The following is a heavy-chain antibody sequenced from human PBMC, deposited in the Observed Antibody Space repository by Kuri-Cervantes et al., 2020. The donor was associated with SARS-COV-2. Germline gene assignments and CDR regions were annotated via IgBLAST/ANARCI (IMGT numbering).Heavy chain of an antibody. D-gene: IGHD2-21*01. Sequence: SETLSLTCTVPGCSISSSSYYWSWIRQPPGKGLEWIGSIYYSGSTYYNPSLKSRVTISVDTSKNQFSLKLSSVTAADTAVYYCARQGVVIAIKGWFDPWGQGTLVTVSS. J-gene: IGHJ5*02. CDR1: GCSISSSSYY. CDR2: IYYSGST. V-gene: IGHV4-39*01. CDR3: ARQGVVIAIKGWFDP.